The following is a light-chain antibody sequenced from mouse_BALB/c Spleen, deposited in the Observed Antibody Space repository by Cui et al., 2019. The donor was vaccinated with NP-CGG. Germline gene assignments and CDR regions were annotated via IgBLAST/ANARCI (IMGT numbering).Light chain of an antibody. CDR3: ALWYSNHWV. CDR2: GTN. Sequence: FVPQESALTTSPGETVTLTCRSSTGAVTTSNYANWVQEKPDHLFTGLIGGTNNRAPGVPARFSGSLIGDKAALTITGAQTEDEAIYFCALWYSNHWVFGGGTKLTVL. V-gene: IGLV1*01. CDR1: TGAVTTSNY. J-gene: IGLJ1*01.